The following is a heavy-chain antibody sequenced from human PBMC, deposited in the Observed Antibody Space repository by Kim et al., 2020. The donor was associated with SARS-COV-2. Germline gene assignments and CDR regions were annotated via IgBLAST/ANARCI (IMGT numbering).Heavy chain of an antibody. CDR1: GFTFSDYY. V-gene: IGHV3-11*01. D-gene: IGHD6-13*01. CDR2: ISSSGSTI. Sequence: GGSLRLSCAASGFTFSDYYMSWIRQAPGKGLEWVSYISSSGSTIYYADSVKGRFTISRDNAKNSLYLQMNSLRAEDTAVYYCARSGRGSSRTNYYYYGMDVWGQGTTVTVSS. J-gene: IGHJ6*02. CDR3: ARSGRGSSRTNYYYYGMDV.